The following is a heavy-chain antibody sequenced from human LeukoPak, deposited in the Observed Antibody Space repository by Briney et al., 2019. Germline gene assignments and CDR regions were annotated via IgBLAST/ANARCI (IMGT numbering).Heavy chain of an antibody. CDR2: ISSSSSYI. D-gene: IGHD2-15*01. CDR3: AREGWYCSGGSCYSAHYMDV. CDR1: GFTFSSYS. J-gene: IGHJ6*03. V-gene: IGHV3-21*01. Sequence: GGSLRLSCAASGFTFSSYSMNWVRQAPGKGLEWVSSISSSSSYIYYADSVKGRFTISRDNAKNSLYLQMNSLRAEDTAVYYCAREGWYCSGGSCYSAHYMDVWGKGTTVTVS.